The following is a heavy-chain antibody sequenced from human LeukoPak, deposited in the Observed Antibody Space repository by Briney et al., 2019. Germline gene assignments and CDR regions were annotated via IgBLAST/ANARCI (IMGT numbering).Heavy chain of an antibody. J-gene: IGHJ5*02. V-gene: IGHV1-69*05. CDR3: ASERSSMVRGVIITPNWFDP. D-gene: IGHD3-10*01. CDR1: GGTFSSYA. Sequence: GSSVKVSCKASGGTFSSYAISWVRQAPGQGLEWMGGTIPIFGTANYAQKFQGRVTITTDESTSTAYMELSSLRSEDTAVYYCASERSSMVRGVIITPNWFDPWGQGTLVTVSS. CDR2: TIPIFGTA.